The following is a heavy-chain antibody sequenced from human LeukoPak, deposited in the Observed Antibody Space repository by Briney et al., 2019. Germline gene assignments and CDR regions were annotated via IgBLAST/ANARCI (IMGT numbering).Heavy chain of an antibody. Sequence: GGSLRLSCAASGFTFSSYAMHWVRQAPGKGLEWVAVISYDGSNKYYADSVKGRFTISRDNSKNTLYLQMNSLRAEDTAVYYCARPARGSSSWYLGASDIWGQGTMVTVSP. J-gene: IGHJ3*02. CDR2: ISYDGSNK. V-gene: IGHV3-30*04. D-gene: IGHD6-13*01. CDR3: ARPARGSSSWYLGASDI. CDR1: GFTFSSYA.